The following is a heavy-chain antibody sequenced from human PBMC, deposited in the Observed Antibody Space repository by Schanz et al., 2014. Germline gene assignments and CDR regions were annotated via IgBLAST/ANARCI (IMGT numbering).Heavy chain of an antibody. Sequence: EVQLVESGGGLVQPGGSLRLSCAASGFAFDTYWMSWVRQAPGKGLEWVANIKHDGSEKYYVDSVKGRFTISRDNAKNSLYLQMNSLRPEDTAVYYCAKDHFGHYDSSGCSDCYYYGMDVWGQGTTVTVSS. CDR1: GFAFDTYW. D-gene: IGHD3-22*01. V-gene: IGHV3-7*01. CDR3: AKDHFGHYDSSGCSDCYYYGMDV. J-gene: IGHJ6*02. CDR2: IKHDGSEK.